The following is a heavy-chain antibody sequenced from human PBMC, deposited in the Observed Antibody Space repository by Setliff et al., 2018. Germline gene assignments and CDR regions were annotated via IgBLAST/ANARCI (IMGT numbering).Heavy chain of an antibody. CDR2: IIPIFGTA. V-gene: IGHV1-69*13. CDR3: ARGATMVRGVIIYYYYYGMDV. Sequence: SVKVSCKASGGTFSSYAISWVRQAPGQGLEWMGGIIPIFGTANYAQKFQGRVTITADESTSTAYMELSSLRSEDTAVYYCARGATMVRGVIIYYYYYGMDVWGQGTTVTVS. D-gene: IGHD3-10*01. CDR1: GGTFSSYA. J-gene: IGHJ6*02.